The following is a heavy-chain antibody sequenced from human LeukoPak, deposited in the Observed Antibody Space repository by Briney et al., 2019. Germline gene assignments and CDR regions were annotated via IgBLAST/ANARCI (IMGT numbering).Heavy chain of an antibody. CDR1: GGSISSYS. J-gene: IGHJ5*02. Sequence: SETLSLTCTVSGGSISSYSWDWIRQPPGKGLEWIGHIYYSGSTTYNPSLKSRVTMSVDTSKNQFSLKLSSVTAADTAVYYCARHEGSSWYRGFDPRGQGTLVTVSS. CDR2: IYYSGST. D-gene: IGHD6-13*01. V-gene: IGHV4-59*08. CDR3: ARHEGSSWYRGFDP.